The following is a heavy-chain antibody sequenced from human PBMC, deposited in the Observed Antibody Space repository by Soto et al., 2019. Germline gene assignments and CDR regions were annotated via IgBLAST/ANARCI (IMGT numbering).Heavy chain of an antibody. V-gene: IGHV4-30-2*01. J-gene: IGHJ3*02. CDR2: IYHSGST. Sequence: SETLSLTCAVSGGSLSSGGYSWSWIRQPPGKGLEWIGYIYHSGSTYYNPSLKSRVTISVDRSKNQFSLKLSSVTAADTAVYYCARAHGSGWGAFDIWGQGTMVTVSS. D-gene: IGHD3-10*01. CDR1: GGSLSSGGYS. CDR3: ARAHGSGWGAFDI.